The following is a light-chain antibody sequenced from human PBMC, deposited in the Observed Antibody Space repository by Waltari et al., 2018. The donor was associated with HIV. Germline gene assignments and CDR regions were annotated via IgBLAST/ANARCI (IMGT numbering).Light chain of an antibody. V-gene: IGLV3-10*01. J-gene: IGLJ1*01. CDR3: YSRDTSGSHCV. CDR2: DDT. CDR1: AIPKIY. Sequence: SYDLTHQPSSSVSSAQTSRITCSADAIPKIYAYLCQQKSGEAPSLLSYDDTKRPSGIPVRFSGSTSGTMAYLTSSGGQVEDEADYYCYSRDTSGSHCVFGDGTKVTVL.